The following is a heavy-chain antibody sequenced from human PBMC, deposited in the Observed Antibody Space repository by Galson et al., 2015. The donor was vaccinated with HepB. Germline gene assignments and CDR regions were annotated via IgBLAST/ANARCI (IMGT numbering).Heavy chain of an antibody. CDR3: AKDRNSTSPGTYGMDV. CDR1: GFPFSTYT. Sequence: SLRLSCAASGFPFSTYTMSWVRQAPGKGLEWVSAISGSGGTTYYADSVRGRFTISRDNTKRTLYLQMNRLRGEDTALYYCAKDRNSTSPGTYGMDVWGQGTTVTVFS. J-gene: IGHJ6*02. CDR2: ISGSGGTT. D-gene: IGHD6-6*01. V-gene: IGHV3-23*01.